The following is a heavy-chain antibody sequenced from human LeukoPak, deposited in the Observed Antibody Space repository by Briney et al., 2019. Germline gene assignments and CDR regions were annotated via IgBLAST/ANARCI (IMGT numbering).Heavy chain of an antibody. V-gene: IGHV1-2*06. Sequence: ASVKVSCKASGYTFTGYYIHWVRQAPGQGLDWMGRINPNNGGTNYAQKFQGRVTMTRDTSTSTVYMELSSLRSEDTAVYYCARDNVVTALDYWGQGTLVTVSS. D-gene: IGHD4-23*01. J-gene: IGHJ4*02. CDR3: ARDNVVTALDY. CDR1: GYTFTGYY. CDR2: INPNNGGT.